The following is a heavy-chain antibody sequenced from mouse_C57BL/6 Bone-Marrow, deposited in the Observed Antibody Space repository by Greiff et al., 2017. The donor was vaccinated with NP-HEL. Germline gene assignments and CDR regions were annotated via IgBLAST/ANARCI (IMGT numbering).Heavy chain of an antibody. V-gene: IGHV5-4*01. J-gene: IGHJ3*01. D-gene: IGHD4-1*01. CDR2: ISDGGSYT. Sequence: EVMLVESGGGLVKPGGSLKLSCAASGFTFSSYAMSWVRQTPDKRLEWVATISDGGSYTSYPDNVKGRFTISRDNAKNNLYLQMSHLKSEDTAMYYCARDNWDGKWFAYWGQGTLVTVSA. CDR1: GFTFSSYA. CDR3: ARDNWDGKWFAY.